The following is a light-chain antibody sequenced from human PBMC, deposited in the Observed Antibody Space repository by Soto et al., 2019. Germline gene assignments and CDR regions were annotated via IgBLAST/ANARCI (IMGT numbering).Light chain of an antibody. CDR3: SSDTSSSTLYV. J-gene: IGLJ1*01. CDR1: SSDVGDYNY. V-gene: IGLV2-14*01. CDR2: EVS. Sequence: QSALTQPASVSGSPGQSITISCTGTSSDVGDYNYVSWYQQHPGKAPKLMIYEVSNRPSGVSNRFSGSKSGNTASLTISGLQAEDEADYYCSSDTSSSTLYVFGTGTKLTVL.